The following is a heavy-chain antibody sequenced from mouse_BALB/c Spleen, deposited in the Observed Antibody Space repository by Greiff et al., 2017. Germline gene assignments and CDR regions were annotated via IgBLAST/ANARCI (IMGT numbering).Heavy chain of an antibody. J-gene: IGHJ2*01. V-gene: IGHV1-12*01. CDR2: IYPGNGDT. CDR3: AGGGNY. Sequence: QVQLQQPGAELVKPGASVKMSCKASGYTFTSYNMHWVKQTPGQGLEWIGAIYPGNGDTSYNQKFKGKATLTADKSSSTAYMQLSSLTSEDSAVYYCAGGGNYWGQGTTLTVSS. CDR1: GYTFTSYN.